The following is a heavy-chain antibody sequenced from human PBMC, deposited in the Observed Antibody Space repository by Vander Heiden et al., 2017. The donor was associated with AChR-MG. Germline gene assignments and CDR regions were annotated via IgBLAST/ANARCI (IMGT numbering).Heavy chain of an antibody. V-gene: IGHV3-30-3*01. J-gene: IGHJ4*02. Sequence: QVQLVESGGGVVQPGRSLRLSCAASGFTFSSYAMHWVRQAPGKGLEWVAVISYDGSNKYYADAVKGRFTISRDNSKNTLYLQMNSLRAEDTAVYYCARDGAYLSGRIDYWGQGTLVTVSS. CDR1: GFTFSSYA. CDR2: ISYDGSNK. CDR3: ARDGAYLSGRIDY. D-gene: IGHD3-10*01.